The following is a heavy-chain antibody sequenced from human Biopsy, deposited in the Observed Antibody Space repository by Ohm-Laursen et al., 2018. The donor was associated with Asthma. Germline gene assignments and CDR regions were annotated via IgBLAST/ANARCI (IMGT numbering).Heavy chain of an antibody. D-gene: IGHD2-2*01. V-gene: IGHV1-69*13. J-gene: IGHJ4*02. CDR2: INSVFGTT. Sequence: SVKVSCKFLGGTFNTYVIGWVRQAPGQGLEWLGGINSVFGTTTYPQKFQDRVTITADDSTSTAYMELSSLRSEDTAVYYCARKAGSCISRTCYSLDFWGQGTLVTVSS. CDR3: ARKAGSCISRTCYSLDF. CDR1: GGTFNTYV.